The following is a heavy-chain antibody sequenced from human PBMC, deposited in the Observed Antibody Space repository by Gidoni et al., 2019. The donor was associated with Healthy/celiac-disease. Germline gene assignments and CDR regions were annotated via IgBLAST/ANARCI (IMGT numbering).Heavy chain of an antibody. CDR3: AKDVEEAAASLYYFDY. Sequence: EVQLLESGGGLVQPGGSLRLSCAASGFTFSSSAMSWVRQAPGKGLEWVSAISGSGGSTYYADSVKGRFTISRDNSKNTLYLQMNSLRAEDTAVYYCAKDVEEAAASLYYFDYWGQGTLVTVSS. D-gene: IGHD6-13*01. CDR1: GFTFSSSA. CDR2: ISGSGGST. J-gene: IGHJ4*02. V-gene: IGHV3-23*01.